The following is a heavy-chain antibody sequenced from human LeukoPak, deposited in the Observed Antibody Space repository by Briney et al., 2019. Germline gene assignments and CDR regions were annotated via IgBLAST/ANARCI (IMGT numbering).Heavy chain of an antibody. D-gene: IGHD4-23*01. CDR2: INPNSDT. V-gene: IGHV1-2*02. J-gene: IGHJ4*02. CDR3: ARDRGGNSFDF. Sequence: ASVKVSCKASGYTFTDSYMHWMRQAPGQGLEWMGWINPNSDTNYAQKFQGRVTMTRDTSISTADMELNSLTSDDTGVYYCARDRGGNSFDFWGRGTRVSVSS. CDR1: GYTFTDSY.